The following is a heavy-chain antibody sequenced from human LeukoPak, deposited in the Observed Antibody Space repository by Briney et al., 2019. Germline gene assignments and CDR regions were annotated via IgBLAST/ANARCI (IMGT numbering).Heavy chain of an antibody. Sequence: PGGSLRLSCAASGFTFSSYGMHWVRQAPGKGLEWVAFIRYDGSNKYYTYSVKGRFTISRANTKNTLYMQMNSLRAEDTAVYYCGKGEKSGDAFDIWGQGTMVTVSS. CDR2: IRYDGSNK. D-gene: IGHD1-26*01. J-gene: IGHJ3*02. CDR1: GFTFSSYG. CDR3: GKGEKSGDAFDI. V-gene: IGHV3-30*02.